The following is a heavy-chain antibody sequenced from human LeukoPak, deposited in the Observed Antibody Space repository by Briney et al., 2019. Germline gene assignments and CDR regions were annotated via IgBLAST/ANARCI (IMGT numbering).Heavy chain of an antibody. CDR1: GYTFTGYY. CDR3: AKISGYYPSDY. CDR2: IRYDGSNK. D-gene: IGHD3-22*01. Sequence: SCKASGYTFTGYYMHWVRQAPGKGLEWVAFIRYDGSNKYYADSVKGRFTISRDNSKNTLFLQMNSLRAEDTAVYYCAKISGYYPSDYWGQGTLVTVSS. V-gene: IGHV3-30*02. J-gene: IGHJ4*02.